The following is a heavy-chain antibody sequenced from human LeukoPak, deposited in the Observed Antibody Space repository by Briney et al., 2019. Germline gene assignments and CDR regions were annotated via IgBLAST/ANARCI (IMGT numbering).Heavy chain of an antibody. Sequence: NPSETLSLTCTVSGGYISSSSYFWAWIRQHPGKGLECIGSMSYSGSTYYNPSLKSRVTISVDTSKNQFSLKLTSVTAADTAVYYCARHLRSVYDPRAFDYWGQGTLVTVSS. V-gene: IGHV4-39*01. CDR1: GGYISSSSYF. J-gene: IGHJ4*02. CDR3: ARHLRSVYDPRAFDY. CDR2: MSYSGST. D-gene: IGHD5/OR15-5a*01.